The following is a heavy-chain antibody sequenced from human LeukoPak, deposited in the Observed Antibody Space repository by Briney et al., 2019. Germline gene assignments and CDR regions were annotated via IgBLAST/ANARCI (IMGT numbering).Heavy chain of an antibody. D-gene: IGHD6-13*01. Sequence: SVKISCKASGGTFSSYAISWVRQAPGQGLEWIGRIIPIFGTANYAQKFQGRVTITTDESTSTAYMELSSLRSEDTAVYYCAREEAGDFDYWGQGTLVTVSS. V-gene: IGHV1-69*05. CDR3: AREEAGDFDY. CDR2: IIPIFGTA. J-gene: IGHJ4*02. CDR1: GGTFSSYA.